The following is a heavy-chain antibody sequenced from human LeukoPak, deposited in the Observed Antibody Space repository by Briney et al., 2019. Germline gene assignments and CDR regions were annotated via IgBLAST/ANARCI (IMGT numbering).Heavy chain of an antibody. CDR1: GFTFSSYS. Sequence: GGSLRLSCAASGFTFSSYSMNWVRQAPGKGLEWVSSISSSSSYIYYADSVKGRFTISRDNAKNSLYLQMNSLRAEDTAVYYCARDLHDYGDYGALDWFDPWGQGTLVTVSS. CDR3: ARDLHDYGDYGALDWFDP. CDR2: ISSSSSYI. J-gene: IGHJ5*02. V-gene: IGHV3-21*01. D-gene: IGHD4-17*01.